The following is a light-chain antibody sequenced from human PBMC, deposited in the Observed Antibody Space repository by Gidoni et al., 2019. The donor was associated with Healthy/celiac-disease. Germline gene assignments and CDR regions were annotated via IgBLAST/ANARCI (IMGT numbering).Light chain of an antibody. V-gene: IGKV3-20*01. CDR2: GAS. CDR1: QSVSSSY. CDR3: QQYGSSLAH. J-gene: IGKJ4*01. Sequence: EIVLSQSPGPLSLSPGERATLSCRASQSVSSSYLAWYQQKPGQAPRLLIYGASSRATGIPDRFSGSGSGTDFTLTISRLEPEDFAVYYCQQYGSSLAHFGGGTKVEIK.